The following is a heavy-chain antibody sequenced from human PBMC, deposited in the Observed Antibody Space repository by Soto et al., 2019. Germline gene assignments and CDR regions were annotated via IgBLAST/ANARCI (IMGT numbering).Heavy chain of an antibody. CDR2: ISSSSSTI. V-gene: IGHV3-48*01. CDR1: GFTFSSYS. CDR3: ARTLKKDYYYYYYMDV. Sequence: GGSLRLSCAASGFTFSSYSMNWVRQAPGKGLEWVSYISSSSSTIYYADSVKGRFTISRDNAKNSLYLQMNSLRAEDTAVYYCARTLKKDYYYYYYMDVWAKGNTVTVSS. J-gene: IGHJ6*03.